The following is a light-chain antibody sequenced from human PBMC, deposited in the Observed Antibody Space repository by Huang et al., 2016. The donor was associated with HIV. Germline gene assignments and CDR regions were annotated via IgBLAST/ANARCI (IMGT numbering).Light chain of an antibody. J-gene: IGKJ4*01. CDR3: QQRVSGLT. V-gene: IGKV3-11*01. Sequence: EIVLTQSPATLSLSPGDRATLSCRASQSIGNFLAWYQQKPGQVPRLLIYDTSNRATGSPARFSDSGSGTDFTLAISSREPEDFAGYYCQQRVSGLTFGGGTKVEVK. CDR2: DTS. CDR1: QSIGNF.